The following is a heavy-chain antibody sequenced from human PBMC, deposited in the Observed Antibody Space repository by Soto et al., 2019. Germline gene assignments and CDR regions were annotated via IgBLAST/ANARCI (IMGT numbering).Heavy chain of an antibody. CDR3: AKRTSGTTWGESDY. Sequence: QVQVMQSGAEVKKPGDSVKVSCKTSGYIFSDYGINWVRQAPGQGLVWMGLIRGYSGHANLAQKFQGRVTLTTDKSTRKAYRGLRRRRSDDTAVYYCAKRTSGTTWGESDYWGQGTLVTVSS. V-gene: IGHV1-18*04. CDR2: IRGYSGHA. J-gene: IGHJ4*02. D-gene: IGHD4-17*01. CDR1: GYIFSDYG.